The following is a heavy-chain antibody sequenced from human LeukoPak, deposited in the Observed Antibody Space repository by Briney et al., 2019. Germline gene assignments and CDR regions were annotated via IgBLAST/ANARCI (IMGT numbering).Heavy chain of an antibody. J-gene: IGHJ4*02. V-gene: IGHV1-2*02. CDR2: INPNSGGT. CDR3: ARAAHSATWYVRVFDY. D-gene: IGHD6-13*01. Sequence: SSVTVSCKASGYTFTGSYMHWVRQAPGQGLVWMGWINPNSGGTNYAQKFQGRITMTRDTSISIAYRELSRLRADDTAVYYCARAAHSATWYVRVFDYWGQGTLVTVAS. CDR1: GYTFTGSY.